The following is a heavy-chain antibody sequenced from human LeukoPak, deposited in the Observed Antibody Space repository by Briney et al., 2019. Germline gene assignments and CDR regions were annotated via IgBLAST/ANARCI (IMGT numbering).Heavy chain of an antibody. D-gene: IGHD2-2*01. CDR1: GGTFSSYA. V-gene: IGHV1-69*13. CDR3: ARVPAAITEADIVATNWFDP. J-gene: IGHJ5*02. Sequence: SVKVSCKASGGTFSSYAISWVRQAPGQGLEWMGGIIPIFGTANYAQKFQGRVTITADESTSTAYMELSSPRSEDTAVYYCARVPAAITEADIVATNWFDPWGQGTLVTVSS. CDR2: IIPIFGTA.